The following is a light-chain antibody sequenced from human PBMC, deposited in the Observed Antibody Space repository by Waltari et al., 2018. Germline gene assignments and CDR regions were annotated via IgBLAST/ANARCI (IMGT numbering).Light chain of an antibody. CDR2: GAS. V-gene: IGKV3-20*01. CDR3: QHYVRLPVT. CDR1: QSVSRS. Sequence: SCRAMQSVSRSLAWYQQKPGQAPRLLIYGASSRATGIPDRFSGGGSGTDFSLTISRLEPEDFAVYYCQHYVRLPVTFGQGTKVEIK. J-gene: IGKJ1*01.